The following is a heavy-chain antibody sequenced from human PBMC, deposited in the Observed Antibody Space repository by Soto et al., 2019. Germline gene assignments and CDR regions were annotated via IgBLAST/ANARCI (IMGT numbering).Heavy chain of an antibody. CDR2: INHSGST. CDR3: ATYYYDSSGYYMYPIDY. CDR1: GGSFSGYY. J-gene: IGHJ4*02. Sequence: PSETLSLTCAVYGGSFSGYYWSWIRQPPGKGLEWIGEINHSGSTNYNPSLKSRVTISVDTSKNQFSLKLSSVTAADTAVYYCATYYYDSSGYYMYPIDYWGQGTLVTVSS. V-gene: IGHV4-34*01. D-gene: IGHD3-22*01.